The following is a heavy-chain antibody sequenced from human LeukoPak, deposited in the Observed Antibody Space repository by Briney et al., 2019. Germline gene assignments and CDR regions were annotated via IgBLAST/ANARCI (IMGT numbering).Heavy chain of an antibody. J-gene: IGHJ6*03. D-gene: IGHD6-19*01. Sequence: GGSLRLSCTASGFTFSTYAMHWVRQAPGKGLEWVAFIRNDGSHKSYADSVKGRFTISRDNSKNTLFLQMNSLRPEDTAVYYCAKDGGWYELYYMDVWGTGTMVTVPS. V-gene: IGHV3-30*02. CDR3: AKDGGWYELYYMDV. CDR1: GFTFSTYA. CDR2: IRNDGSHK.